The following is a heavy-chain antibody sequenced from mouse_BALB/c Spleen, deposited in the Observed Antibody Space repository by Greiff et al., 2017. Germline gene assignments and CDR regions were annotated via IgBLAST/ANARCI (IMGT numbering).Heavy chain of an antibody. J-gene: IGHJ3*01. V-gene: IGHV1S81*02. D-gene: IGHD4-1*01. Sequence: VQVVESGAELVKPGASVKLSCKASGYTFTSYYMYWVKQRPGQGLEWIGEINPSNGGTNFNEKFKSKATLTVDKSSSTAYMQLSSLTSEDSAVYYCARPKLTGTSWFAYWGQGTLVTVSA. CDR2: INPSNGGT. CDR1: GYTFTSYY. CDR3: ARPKLTGTSWFAY.